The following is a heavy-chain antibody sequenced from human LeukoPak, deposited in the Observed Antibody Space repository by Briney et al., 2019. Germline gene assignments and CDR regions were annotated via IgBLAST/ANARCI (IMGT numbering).Heavy chain of an antibody. CDR2: IYSGGST. CDR1: GFTVSNNY. J-gene: IGHJ4*02. Sequence: PGGSLRLSCAASGFTVSNNYMSWVRQAPGKGLEWVSVIYSGGSTYYADSVRARFTISRDNSKNTLYLQMNSLRAEDTAVYYCARIGAGSSRDYWGQGTLVTVSS. CDR3: ARIGAGSSRDY. D-gene: IGHD6-13*01. V-gene: IGHV3-66*01.